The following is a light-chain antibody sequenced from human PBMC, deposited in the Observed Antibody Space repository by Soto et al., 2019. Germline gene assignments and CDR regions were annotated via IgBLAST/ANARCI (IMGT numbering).Light chain of an antibody. Sequence: QSALTQPASVSGSPGQSITISCTGTATDVGAYNYVSWYQQHPGRAPKLIIYAVTDRPSGVADRFSDSKSGDTASLTISGLQAEDEAHYYCSSFTSSTTLLFGGGTKVTVL. V-gene: IGLV2-14*01. CDR3: SSFTSSTTLL. J-gene: IGLJ2*01. CDR2: AVT. CDR1: ATDVGAYNY.